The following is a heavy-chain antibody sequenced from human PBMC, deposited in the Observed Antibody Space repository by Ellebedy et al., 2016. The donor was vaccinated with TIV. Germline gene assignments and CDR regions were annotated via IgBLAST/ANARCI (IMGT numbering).Heavy chain of an antibody. CDR1: GFTVSTSY. D-gene: IGHD1-1*01. CDR3: AREDPRRLGNYYYYGMDV. J-gene: IGHJ6*02. Sequence: GESLKISCAASGFTVSTSYMNWVRQAPGKGLEWVSYISSSSSTIYYADSVKGRFTISRDNAKNSLYLQMNSLRDEDTAVYYCAREDPRRLGNYYYYGMDVWGQGTTVTVSS. CDR2: ISSSSSTI. V-gene: IGHV3-48*02.